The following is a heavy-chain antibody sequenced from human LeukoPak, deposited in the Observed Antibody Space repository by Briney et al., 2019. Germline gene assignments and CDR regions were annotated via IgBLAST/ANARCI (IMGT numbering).Heavy chain of an antibody. D-gene: IGHD2-2*02. CDR3: ARARDCSSTSCYKPAFDI. V-gene: IGHV4-61*02. CDR2: IYTSGST. Sequence: SQTLSLTCTVSGGSISSGSYYWSWIRQPAGKGLEWIGRIYTSGSTNYNPSLKSRVTISVDTSKNQFSPKLSSVTAADTAVYYCARARDCSSTSCYKPAFDIWGQGTMVTVSS. J-gene: IGHJ3*02. CDR1: GGSISSGSYY.